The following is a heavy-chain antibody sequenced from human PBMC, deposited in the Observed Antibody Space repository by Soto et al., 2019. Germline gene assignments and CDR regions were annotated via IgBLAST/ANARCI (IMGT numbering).Heavy chain of an antibody. J-gene: IGHJ4*02. CDR3: AKGFGISWQYYLDY. CDR1: GFSFASYA. D-gene: IGHD3-10*01. Sequence: EVQLLESGGGLVQPGGSLRLSCAASGFSFASYAMNWVRQAPGKGLEWVSGIRGSGGSTYYADSVKCRFTISRDNSKNTLYLQLSSLRVEDTAVYYCAKGFGISWQYYLDYWGQGTLVTVSS. CDR2: IRGSGGST. V-gene: IGHV3-23*01.